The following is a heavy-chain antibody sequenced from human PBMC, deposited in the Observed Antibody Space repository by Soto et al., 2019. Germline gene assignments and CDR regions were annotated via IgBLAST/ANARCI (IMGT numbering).Heavy chain of an antibody. V-gene: IGHV3-23*01. Sequence: GGSLRLSCAASGFSFSSFAMSWVRQAPGTGLEWVSSISGSGDKTYYLDSVKGRFTISRDNSKNTLYLHMSSLGAEDTAVYFCAKDYASTWYWYFDPWGQGTLVTVSS. CDR1: GFSFSSFA. D-gene: IGHD6-13*01. CDR3: AKDYASTWYWYFDP. CDR2: ISGSGDKT. J-gene: IGHJ5*02.